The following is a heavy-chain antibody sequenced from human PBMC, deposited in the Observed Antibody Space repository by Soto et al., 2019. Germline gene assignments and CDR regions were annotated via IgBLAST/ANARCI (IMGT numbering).Heavy chain of an antibody. J-gene: IGHJ5*02. CDR2: IYYSGNT. Sequence: QLQLQESGPGLVKPSETLSLTCTVSGGSISGSNYYWGWIRQPPGKGLEWIGTIYYSGNTYYNPSLRSRVTISVDTSTNQFSLRLSSVTAADTAVYYCARPLYFFGSGSYPWFDPWGQGTLVTVSS. V-gene: IGHV4-39*01. CDR1: GGSISGSNYY. CDR3: ARPLYFFGSGSYPWFDP. D-gene: IGHD3-10*01.